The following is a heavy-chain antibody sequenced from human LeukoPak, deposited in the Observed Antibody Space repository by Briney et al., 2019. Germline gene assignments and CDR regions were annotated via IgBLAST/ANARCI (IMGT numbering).Heavy chain of an antibody. Sequence: GGSLRLSCVASGFTFSNYAISWVRHAPGKGLERVSAISGRGGSTYYVDSVKGRFTISRDNSKNTLYLQMNSLRAEDTAVYYCAKDTSSSGSYFDYWGQGTLVTVSS. V-gene: IGHV3-23*01. D-gene: IGHD3-10*01. CDR1: GFTFSNYA. CDR3: AKDTSSSGSYFDY. J-gene: IGHJ4*02. CDR2: ISGRGGST.